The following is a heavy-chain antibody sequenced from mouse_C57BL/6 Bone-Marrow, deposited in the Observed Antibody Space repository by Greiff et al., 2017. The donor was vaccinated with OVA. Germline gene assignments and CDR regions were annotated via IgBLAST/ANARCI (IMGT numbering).Heavy chain of an antibody. V-gene: IGHV1-69*01. CDR1: GYTFTSYW. CDR2: IDPSDSST. CDR3: ARNPGDY. Sequence: VQLQQPGAELVIPGASVKLSCKASGYTFTSYWMHWVKQRPGQGLEWIGEIDPSDSSTNYNQKFKGKSTLTVDKSSSTAYMQLSSLTSEDSAVYYCARNPGDYWGQGTTLTVSS. J-gene: IGHJ2*01.